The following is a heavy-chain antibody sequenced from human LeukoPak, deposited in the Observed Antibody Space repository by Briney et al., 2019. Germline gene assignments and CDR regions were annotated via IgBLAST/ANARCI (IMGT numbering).Heavy chain of an antibody. CDR2: ISNDGSNK. CDR1: GVTFSSYG. CDR3: AKDLTGVNYCLDQ. Sequence: GGSLRLSCAASGVTFSSYGMHWVRQAPGKGLEWVAVISNDGSNKHYADSVKGRFTISRDNSKNTLYLQMNSLRAEDTAVYYCAKDLTGVNYCLDQWGQGTLVTVSS. V-gene: IGHV3-30*18. J-gene: IGHJ4*02. D-gene: IGHD1-7*01.